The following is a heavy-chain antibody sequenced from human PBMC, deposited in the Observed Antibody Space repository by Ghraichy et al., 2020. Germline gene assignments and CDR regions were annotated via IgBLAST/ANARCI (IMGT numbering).Heavy chain of an antibody. J-gene: IGHJ3*02. CDR2: ISGSGGST. CDR3: AKDPHYDAFDI. Sequence: GESLNISCAASGFTFSSYAMSWVRQAPGKGLEWVSAISGSGGSTYYADSVKGRFTISRDNSKNTLYLQMNSLRAEDTAVYYCAKDPHYDAFDIWGQGTMVTVSS. CDR1: GFTFSSYA. V-gene: IGHV3-23*01.